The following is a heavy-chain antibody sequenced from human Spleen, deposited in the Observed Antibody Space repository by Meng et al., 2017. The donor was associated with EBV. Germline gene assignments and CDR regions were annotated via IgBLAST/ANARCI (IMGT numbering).Heavy chain of an antibody. CDR3: ASESGRGYTPDY. J-gene: IGHJ4*02. D-gene: IGHD3-10*01. Sequence: QVQVVQSGAEVKRPGSSVKVACKTSGGPFSGDAISWVRQAPGQGLEWLGGLIPMFGAPNYAQKFQGRVTITADESTSTHYMELSSLRSEDTAVYYCASESGRGYTPDYWGQGTLVTVFS. CDR2: LIPMFGAP. V-gene: IGHV1-69*12. CDR1: GGPFSGDA.